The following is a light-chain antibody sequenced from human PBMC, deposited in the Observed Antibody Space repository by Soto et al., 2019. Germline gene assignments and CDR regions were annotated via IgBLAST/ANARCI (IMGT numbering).Light chain of an antibody. V-gene: IGKV3-11*01. CDR3: QQHTNWPPGWT. CDR2: SAS. CDR1: QSVSTY. J-gene: IGKJ1*01. Sequence: EIVLTQSPATLSLSPGESATLSCRASQSVSTYLAWYQQKPGQAPRLLIYSASKRATGIPARFSGSGSETDFTLTISSLGPEDFAVYYCQQHTNWPPGWTFGQGTKVDIK.